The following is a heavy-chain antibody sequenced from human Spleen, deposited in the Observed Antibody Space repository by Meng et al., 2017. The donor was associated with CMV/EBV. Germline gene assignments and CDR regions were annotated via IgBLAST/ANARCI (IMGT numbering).Heavy chain of an antibody. Sequence: GESLKISCAASGFTFNNFWMSWIRQAPGKGLEWVSDISRSGSTISYADSVKGRFTISRDNAKNSLYMQMDNLRAEDTAVYYCARDECSSTSCYSLYADYWGQGVLVTVSS. V-gene: IGHV3-11*04. J-gene: IGHJ4*02. CDR3: ARDECSSTSCYSLYADY. CDR1: GFTFNNFW. D-gene: IGHD2-2*02. CDR2: ISRSGSTI.